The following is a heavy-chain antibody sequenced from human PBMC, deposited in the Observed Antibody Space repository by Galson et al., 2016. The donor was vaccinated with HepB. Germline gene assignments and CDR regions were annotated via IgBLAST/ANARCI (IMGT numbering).Heavy chain of an antibody. CDR3: ARGDRHSSSWWGFDY. CDR1: GFTFSDYY. D-gene: IGHD6-13*01. Sequence: SLRLSCAASGFTFSDYYMNWIRQAPGKGLEWVSYISSSGSYIYYADSVKSRFTISRDNAKNSLYLQMDSLRAEDTAVYYCARGDRHSSSWWGFDYWGQGTLVTVSS. J-gene: IGHJ4*02. V-gene: IGHV3-11*01. CDR2: ISSSGSYI.